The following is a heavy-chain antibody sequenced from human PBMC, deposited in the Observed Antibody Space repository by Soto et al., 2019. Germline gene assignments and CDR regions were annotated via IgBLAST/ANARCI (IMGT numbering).Heavy chain of an antibody. CDR1: GFNFSSYA. CDR2: ISYDGGKK. CDR3: AREGQPAAGTTPHN. Sequence: PGGSLRLSCAASGFNFSSYAMHWVRQAPGKGLEWVAVISYDGGKKYYADSVKGRFTISRDNSQNTLYVEITSLSAEDTAVYYCAREGQPAAGTTPHNWGQGTLVTVSS. J-gene: IGHJ4*02. V-gene: IGHV3-30*04. D-gene: IGHD6-13*01.